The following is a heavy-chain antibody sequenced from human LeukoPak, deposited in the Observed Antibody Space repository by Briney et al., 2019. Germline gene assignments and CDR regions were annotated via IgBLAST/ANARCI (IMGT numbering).Heavy chain of an antibody. CDR2: IYYSGST. V-gene: IGHV4-30-4*08. D-gene: IGHD3-22*01. J-gene: IGHJ4*02. Sequence: SETLSLTCTVSGGSISSGDYYWSWIRQPPGEGLEWIGYIYYSGSTYYNPSLKSRVTISVDTSKNQFSLKLSSVTAADTAVYYCAGSVQDYYDSSGYFVYYFDYWGQGTLVTVSS. CDR3: AGSVQDYYDSSGYFVYYFDY. CDR1: GGSISSGDYY.